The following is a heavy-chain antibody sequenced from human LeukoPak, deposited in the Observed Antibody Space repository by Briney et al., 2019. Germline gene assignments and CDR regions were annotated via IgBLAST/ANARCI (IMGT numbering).Heavy chain of an antibody. CDR3: ARVNLLGYCTNDECPGGGVPFDY. V-gene: IGHV1-46*01. Sequence: ASVKVSCKASGYTFTSYYMHWVRQAPGQGLEWMGIINPSGGSTSYAQKFQGRVTMTRDTSTSTVYMELSSLRSEDTAVYYCARVNLLGYCTNDECPGGGVPFDYWGQGTLVTVSS. CDR2: INPSGGST. CDR1: GYTFTSYY. D-gene: IGHD2-8*01. J-gene: IGHJ4*02.